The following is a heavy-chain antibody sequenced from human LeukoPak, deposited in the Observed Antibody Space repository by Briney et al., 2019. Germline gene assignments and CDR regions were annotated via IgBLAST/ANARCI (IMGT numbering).Heavy chain of an antibody. Sequence: SETLSLTCTVSGGSISSSSYYWGWIRQPPGKGLEWIGSISYSGSTYYNPSLNSRVTISVDTSKNQFSLKLSSVTAADTAVYYCARSPQGVWGSYRYFQYNWFDPWGQGTLVTVSS. CDR2: ISYSGST. V-gene: IGHV4-39*07. CDR3: ARSPQGVWGSYRYFQYNWFDP. D-gene: IGHD3-16*02. J-gene: IGHJ5*02. CDR1: GGSISSSSYY.